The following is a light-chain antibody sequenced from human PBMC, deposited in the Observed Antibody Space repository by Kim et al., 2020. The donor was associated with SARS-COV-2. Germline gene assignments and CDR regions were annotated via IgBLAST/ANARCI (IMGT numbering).Light chain of an antibody. V-gene: IGLV3-21*04. CDR3: QVWDSTADRWV. J-gene: IGLJ3*02. CDR2: YDS. CDR1: NSEGEG. Sequence: APGQTARIPCGRTNSEGEGVHWYQQKPGLAPVVVIFYDSDRPSGIPERFSGSNSGNPATLTISSVEAGDEADYYCQVWDSTADRWVFGGGTQLTVL.